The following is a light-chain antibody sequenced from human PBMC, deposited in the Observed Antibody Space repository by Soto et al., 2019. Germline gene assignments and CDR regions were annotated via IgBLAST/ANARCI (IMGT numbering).Light chain of an antibody. V-gene: IGLV2-14*01. J-gene: IGLJ1*01. CDR2: EVS. CDR1: STVVGDSNH. CDR3: NSQTTSGIRV. Sequence: QSALTQPASVSGSPGQSITISCTGTSTVVGDSNHVSWYQHHPGKAPKLIIYEVSYRPSGVSNRFSGSKSAYTASLTISGLQAEDEADYYCNSQTTSGIRVFGTGTKVTVL.